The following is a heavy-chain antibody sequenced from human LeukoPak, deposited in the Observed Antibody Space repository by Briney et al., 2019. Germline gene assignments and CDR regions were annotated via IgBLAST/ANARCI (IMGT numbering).Heavy chain of an antibody. CDR3: ARDHDYGDYAISYYFDY. V-gene: IGHV3-33*08. CDR1: GFTFSSYG. J-gene: IGHJ4*02. Sequence: GGSLRLSCAASGFTFSSYGMHWVRQAPGKGLEWVAVIWYDGSNKYYADSVKGRFTISRDDSKNTLYLQMNSLRAEDTAVYYCARDHDYGDYAISYYFDYWGQGTLVTVSS. CDR2: IWYDGSNK. D-gene: IGHD4-17*01.